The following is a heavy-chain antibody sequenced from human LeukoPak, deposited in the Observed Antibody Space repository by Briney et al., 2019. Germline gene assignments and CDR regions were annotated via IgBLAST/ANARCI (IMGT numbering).Heavy chain of an antibody. CDR3: ANLPRGDY. CDR1: GFTVSRNY. V-gene: IGHV3-53*01. CDR2: IYSGGNT. J-gene: IGHJ4*02. Sequence: GGSLRLSCAASGFTVSRNYMSWVRQAPGKGLEWVSVIYSGGNTYYADFVKGRFTISRDNSKNTLYLLINSLTAEDTAVYYCANLPRGDYWGLGTLVTVSS. D-gene: IGHD3-10*01.